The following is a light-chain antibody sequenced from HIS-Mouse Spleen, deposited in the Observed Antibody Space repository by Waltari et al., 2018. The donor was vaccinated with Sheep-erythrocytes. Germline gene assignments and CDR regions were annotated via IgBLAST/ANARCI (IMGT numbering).Light chain of an antibody. J-gene: IGKJ4*01. CDR1: QSISSY. Sequence: DIQMTQSPSSLSASVGDRVPLTCRASQSISSYLNWYQQKPGKAPKRLIYAASSLQSGVPSRFSGSGSGTDFTLTISSLQPEDFATYYCQQSYSTPPLTFGGGTKVEIK. CDR3: QQSYSTPPLT. V-gene: IGKV1-39*01. CDR2: AAS.